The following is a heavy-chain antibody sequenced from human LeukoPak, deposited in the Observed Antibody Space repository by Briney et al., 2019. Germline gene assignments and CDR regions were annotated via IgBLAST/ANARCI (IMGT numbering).Heavy chain of an antibody. CDR2: ISSKAHGGTT. J-gene: IGHJ4*02. V-gene: IGHV3-49*04. CDR1: GFTFGDYA. Sequence: GGSLRLSCKSSGFTFGDYAMHWVRQAPGKGLEWVGFISSKAHGGTTEYAASVKGRFTISRDDSKSIAYLQMNSLETEDTAVYYCTRDFSDWGQGTLVTVSS. CDR3: TRDFSD.